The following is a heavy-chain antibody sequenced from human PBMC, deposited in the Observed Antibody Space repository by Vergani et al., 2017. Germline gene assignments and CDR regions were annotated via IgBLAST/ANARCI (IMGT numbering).Heavy chain of an antibody. D-gene: IGHD3-22*01. CDR2: IYSGGST. V-gene: IGHV3-53*01. Sequence: EVQLVESGGGLIQPGGSLRLSCAASGFIVSSNDMTWVRQAPGKGLEWVSVIYSGGSTYYADSVKGRFTISRYNSKNTLYLQMNSLRAEDTAVYYCARGSGSGSIEGFDYWGQGTLVTVSS. CDR1: GFIVSSND. J-gene: IGHJ4*02. CDR3: ARGSGSGSIEGFDY.